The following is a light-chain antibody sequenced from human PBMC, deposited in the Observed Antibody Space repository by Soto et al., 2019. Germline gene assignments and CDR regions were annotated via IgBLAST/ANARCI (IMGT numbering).Light chain of an antibody. J-gene: IGKJ1*01. Sequence: GARVTIPCRASQSISDSLAWYQQKPGKAPKLLIYEASRLKSGVPSRFSGSRSGTEYTLTISSLQPDDFATYYCQQFNGYWTFGQGTKVEIK. CDR3: QQFNGYWT. CDR1: QSISDS. CDR2: EAS. V-gene: IGKV1-5*03.